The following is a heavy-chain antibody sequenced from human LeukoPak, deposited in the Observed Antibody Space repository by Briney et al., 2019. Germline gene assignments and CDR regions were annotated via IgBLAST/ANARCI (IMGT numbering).Heavy chain of an antibody. D-gene: IGHD1-26*01. J-gene: IGHJ3*02. CDR2: ISYDGSNK. CDR1: GFTFRSYA. Sequence: PGRSLRLSCAASGFTFRSYAMLWVRQAPGKGLEWVAVISYDGSNKYYADSVKGRFTISRDNSKNTLYLQMNSLRAEDTAVYYCARDLLQGSYSPDAFDIWGQGTMVTVSS. V-gene: IGHV3-30-3*01. CDR3: ARDLLQGSYSPDAFDI.